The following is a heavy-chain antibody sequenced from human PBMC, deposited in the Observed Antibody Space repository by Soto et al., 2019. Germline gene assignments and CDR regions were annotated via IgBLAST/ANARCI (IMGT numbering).Heavy chain of an antibody. CDR2: ISSSGSTI. CDR1: GFTFSDYY. D-gene: IGHD6-13*01. V-gene: IGHV3-11*01. J-gene: IGHJ4*02. Sequence: PGGSLGLSCAASGFTFSDYYMSWIRQAPGKGLEWVSYISSSGSTIYYADSVKGRFTISRDNAKNSLYLQMNSLRAEDTAVYYCARAFRYSSSWYQRQRYYYDYWGQATFGTVSS. CDR3: ARAFRYSSSWYQRQRYYYDY.